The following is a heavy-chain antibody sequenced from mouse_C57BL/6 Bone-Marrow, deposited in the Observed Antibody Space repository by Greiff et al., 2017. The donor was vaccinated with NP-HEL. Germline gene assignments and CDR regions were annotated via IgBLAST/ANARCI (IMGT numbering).Heavy chain of an antibody. Sequence: EVKLMESGGGLVQPGGSLKLSCAASGFTFSDYGMAWVRQAPRKGPEWVAFISNLAYSIYYADTVTGRFTISRENAKNTLYLEMSSLRSEDTAMYYCARDGYYPYAMDYWGQGTSVTVSS. D-gene: IGHD2-3*01. CDR1: GFTFSDYG. V-gene: IGHV5-15*01. CDR2: ISNLAYSI. J-gene: IGHJ4*01. CDR3: ARDGYYPYAMDY.